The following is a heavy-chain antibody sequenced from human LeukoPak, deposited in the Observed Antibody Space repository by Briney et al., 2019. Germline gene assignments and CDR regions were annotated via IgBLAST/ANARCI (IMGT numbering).Heavy chain of an antibody. D-gene: IGHD6-13*01. CDR2: INPNSGGT. V-gene: IGHV1-2*02. J-gene: IGHJ6*03. CDR3: ARDRSSSWFNYYYYYMDV. Sequence: ASVKVSCKASGYTFTGYYMHWVRQAPGQGLEWMGWINPNSGGTNYAQKFQGRVTMTRDTSISTAYMELSRLRSDDTAVYYCARDRSSSWFNYYYYYMDVWGKGTTVTVSS. CDR1: GYTFTGYY.